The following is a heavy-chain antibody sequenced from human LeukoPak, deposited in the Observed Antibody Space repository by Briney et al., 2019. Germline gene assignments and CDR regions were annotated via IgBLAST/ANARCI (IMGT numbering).Heavy chain of an antibody. CDR2: IYYSGST. Sequence: SETLSLTCTVSGGSISSYYWNWIRQPPGKGLEWIGYIYYSGSTNYNPSLESRVTMSVDTSKNQFSLKLSSVTAADTAVYYCARDLSLVVAGDAFDIWGQGTMVTVSS. CDR3: ARDLSLVVAGDAFDI. CDR1: GGSISSYY. J-gene: IGHJ3*02. V-gene: IGHV4-59*01.